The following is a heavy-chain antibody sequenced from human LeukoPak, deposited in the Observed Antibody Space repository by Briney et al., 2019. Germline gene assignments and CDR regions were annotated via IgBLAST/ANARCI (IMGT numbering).Heavy chain of an antibody. CDR1: GGSISSYY. CDR2: ISNSGSN. D-gene: IGHD6-13*01. CDR3: ARVQYSSSWYALRGAFDI. J-gene: IGHJ3*02. Sequence: SETLSLTCTVSGGSISSYYWSWIRQPAGKGLEWIGRISNSGSNNYNPSLKSRVTMSVDTSKNQFSLKLSSVTAADTAVYYCARVQYSSSWYALRGAFDIWGQGTMVTVSS. V-gene: IGHV4-4*07.